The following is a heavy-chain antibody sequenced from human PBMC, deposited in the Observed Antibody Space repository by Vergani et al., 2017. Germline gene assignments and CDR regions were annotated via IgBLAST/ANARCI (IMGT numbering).Heavy chain of an antibody. D-gene: IGHD5-12*01. CDR2: VSGSSATP. CDR1: GFSFPGYA. CDR3: TKGSRGYTGYCFDY. V-gene: IGHV3-23*01. Sequence: EVQLLESGGGLVQPGGSLRLSCEASGFSFPGYAMSWVHQAPGKGLEWVSSVSGSSATPYYADSVKGRFIISRDNSKNTLHLQMNSLRADDTAVYYCTKGSRGYTGYCFDYWGQGTLATVSS. J-gene: IGHJ4*02.